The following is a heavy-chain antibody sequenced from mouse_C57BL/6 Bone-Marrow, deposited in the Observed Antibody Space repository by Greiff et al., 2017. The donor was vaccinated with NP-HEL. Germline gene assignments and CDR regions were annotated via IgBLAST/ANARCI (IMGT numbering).Heavy chain of an antibody. Sequence: VQVVESEGGLVQPGSSMKLSCTASGFTFSDYYMAWVRQVPEKGLEWVANINYDGSSTYYLDSLMSRFIISRDNAKNLLYLRMSSLKSEDTATYYCARDPLITTVVPDWYFDVWGTGTTVTVSS. CDR3: ARDPLITTVVPDWYFDV. CDR1: GFTFSDYY. D-gene: IGHD1-1*01. J-gene: IGHJ1*03. V-gene: IGHV5-16*01. CDR2: INYDGSST.